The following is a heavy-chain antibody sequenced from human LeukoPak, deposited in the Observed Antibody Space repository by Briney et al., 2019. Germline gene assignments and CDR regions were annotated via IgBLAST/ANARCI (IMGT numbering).Heavy chain of an antibody. CDR1: GGSITTYY. CDR2: TYGGETS. J-gene: IGHJ5*02. CDR3: ARVSGHVYDP. V-gene: IGHV4-4*09. Sequence: SETLSLTCSVSGGSITTYYWSWIRQPPGKGLEWIGYTYGGETSTYNPSLKSRAAISVDTSNNHLSLTLTAVTAADTAVYYCARVSGHVYDPWGQGILVTVSS. D-gene: IGHD5/OR15-5a*01.